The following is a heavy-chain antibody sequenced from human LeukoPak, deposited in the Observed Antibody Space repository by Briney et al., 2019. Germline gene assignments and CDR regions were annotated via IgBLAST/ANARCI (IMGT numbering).Heavy chain of an antibody. CDR3: AKSLLTTATGTARAFDI. Sequence: GGSLRLSCAASGFTFSIYWMNWVRQAPGEGLGWVGNIKQYGSEKNYVDSMKGRFTISRDNAKNSLYLQMNSLRAEGSAEYYCAKSLLTTATGTARAFDIWGQRTMVTVSS. V-gene: IGHV3-7*03. J-gene: IGHJ3*02. D-gene: IGHD1-1*01. CDR1: GFTFSIYW. CDR2: IKQYGSEK.